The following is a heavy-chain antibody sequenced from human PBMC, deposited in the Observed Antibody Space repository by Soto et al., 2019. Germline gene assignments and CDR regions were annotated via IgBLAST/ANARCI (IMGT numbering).Heavy chain of an antibody. J-gene: IGHJ6*02. V-gene: IGHV4-4*02. CDR1: GGSISSSNW. Sequence: KASETLSLTCAVSGGSISSSNWWSWVRQPPGKGLEWIGEIYHSGSTNYNPSLKSRVTISVDKSKNQFSLKLSSVTAADTAVYYCVVLGGITIFGVVRTYGMDVWGQGTTVTVSS. CDR2: IYHSGST. CDR3: VVLGGITIFGVVRTYGMDV. D-gene: IGHD3-3*01.